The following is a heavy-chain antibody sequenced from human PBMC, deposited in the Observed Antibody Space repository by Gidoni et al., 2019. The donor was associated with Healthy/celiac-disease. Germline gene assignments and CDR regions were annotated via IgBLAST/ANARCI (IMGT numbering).Heavy chain of an antibody. V-gene: IGHV4-34*01. Sequence: QVQLQQWGAGLLKPSETLSLTCAVYGGSFSGYYWSWIRQPPGKGLEWIGEINHSGSTNYNPSLKSRVTISVDTSKNQFSLKLSSVTAADTAVYYCARGGDTYYDFWSGYAFDIWGQGTMVTVSS. D-gene: IGHD3-3*01. CDR3: ARGGDTYYDFWSGYAFDI. J-gene: IGHJ3*02. CDR2: INHSGST. CDR1: GGSFSGYY.